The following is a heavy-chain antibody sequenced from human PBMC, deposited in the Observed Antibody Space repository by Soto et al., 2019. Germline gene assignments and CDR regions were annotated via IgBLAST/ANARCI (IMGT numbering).Heavy chain of an antibody. CDR3: ASSDGYCSGGSCHDY. CDR1: GYTFTSYG. Sequence: ASVKVSCKASGYTFTSYGISWVRQAPGQGLEWMGWISAYNGNTNYAQKLQGRVTMTTDTSTSTAYMELRSLRSDDTAVYYCASSDGYCSGGSCHDYWGQGTLVTVSS. CDR2: ISAYNGNT. J-gene: IGHJ4*02. V-gene: IGHV1-18*01. D-gene: IGHD2-15*01.